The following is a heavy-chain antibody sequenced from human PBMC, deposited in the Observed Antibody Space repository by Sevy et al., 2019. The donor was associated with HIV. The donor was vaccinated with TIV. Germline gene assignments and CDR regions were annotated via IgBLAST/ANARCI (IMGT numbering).Heavy chain of an antibody. CDR3: ARVPVVGYCSGGSCYSGYYYMDV. CDR1: GYTVTSYG. Sequence: PSVKVSCKASGYTVTSYGISWVRQAPGQGLEWMGWTSAYNGNTNYAQKLQGRVTMTTDTSTSTAYMELRSLRSDDTAVYYCARVPVVGYCSGGSCYSGYYYMDVWGKGTTVTVSS. CDR2: TSAYNGNT. J-gene: IGHJ6*03. D-gene: IGHD2-15*01. V-gene: IGHV1-18*04.